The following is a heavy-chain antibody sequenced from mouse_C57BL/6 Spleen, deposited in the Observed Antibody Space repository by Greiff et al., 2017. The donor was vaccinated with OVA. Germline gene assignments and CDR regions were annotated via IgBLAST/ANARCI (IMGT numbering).Heavy chain of an antibody. Sequence: QVQLQQPGAELVRPGSSVKLSCKASGYTFTSYWMHWVKQRPIQGLEWIGNIDPSDSETHYNQKFKDKATLTVDKSSSTAYMQLSSLTSEDSAVYYCARVGSSGSLDYWGQGTTLTVSS. CDR2: IDPSDSET. D-gene: IGHD3-2*02. CDR3: ARVGSSGSLDY. J-gene: IGHJ2*01. CDR1: GYTFTSYW. V-gene: IGHV1-52*01.